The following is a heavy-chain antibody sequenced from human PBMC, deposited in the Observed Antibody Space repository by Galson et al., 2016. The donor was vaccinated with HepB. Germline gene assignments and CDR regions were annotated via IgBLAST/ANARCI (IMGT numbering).Heavy chain of an antibody. CDR3: AIGATGATWRN. D-gene: IGHD1-1*01. J-gene: IGHJ4*02. CDR1: GPGFKAYG. V-gene: IGHV3-23*01. Sequence: LRLSCAVSGPGFKAYGMSWVRQAPGKGLHWVSDIDGEGHTTHHADSVKGRFTMSRDNSKDTVYLEMRSGRVGDTAIYYCAIGATGATWRNWGQGTLVTVSS. CDR2: IDGEGHTT.